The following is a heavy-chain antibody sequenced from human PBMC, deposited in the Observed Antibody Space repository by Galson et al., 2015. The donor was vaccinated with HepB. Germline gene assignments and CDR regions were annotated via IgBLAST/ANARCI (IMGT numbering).Heavy chain of an antibody. Sequence: SLRLSCAASGFTFSSYSMNWVRQPPGKGLEWVSFITRSGHFTHYGDSMKGRFTISRDNAKNSLFLQMDSLRAEDTAVYYCARERLEDDSGNWANFYGMDVWGQGTTVTVSS. J-gene: IGHJ6*02. CDR1: GFTFSSYS. D-gene: IGHD6-13*01. V-gene: IGHV3-21*06. CDR2: ITRSGHFT. CDR3: ARERLEDDSGNWANFYGMDV.